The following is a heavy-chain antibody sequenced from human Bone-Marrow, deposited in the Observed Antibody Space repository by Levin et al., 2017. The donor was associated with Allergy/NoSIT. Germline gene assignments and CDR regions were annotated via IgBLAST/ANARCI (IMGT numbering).Heavy chain of an antibody. CDR2: ISSSSSTI. Sequence: TGGSLRLSCAASEFTFSSYSMNWVRQAPGKGLEWVSYISSSSSTIYYADSVKGRFTISRDNAKNSLYLQMNSLRAEDTAVYYCARGGDHYYYDYYMDVWGKGTTVTVSS. V-gene: IGHV3-48*01. D-gene: IGHD3-10*01. CDR1: EFTFSSYS. CDR3: ARGGDHYYYDYYMDV. J-gene: IGHJ6*03.